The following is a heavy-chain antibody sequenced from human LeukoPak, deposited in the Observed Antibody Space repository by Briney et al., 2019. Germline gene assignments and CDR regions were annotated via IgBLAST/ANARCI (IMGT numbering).Heavy chain of an antibody. CDR2: INADSGDT. CDR1: GGTFSSYA. J-gene: IGHJ5*02. D-gene: IGHD3-9*01. CDR3: ARAPYDFLTGYSLNWFDP. V-gene: IGHV1-3*01. Sequence: GASVKVSCKASGGTFSSYAISWVRQAPGQRLEWMGWINADSGDTKYSQRYQGRVTITRDTSAYTAYMELRSLISEDTAVYYCARAPYDFLTGYSLNWFDPWGQGTLVTVSS.